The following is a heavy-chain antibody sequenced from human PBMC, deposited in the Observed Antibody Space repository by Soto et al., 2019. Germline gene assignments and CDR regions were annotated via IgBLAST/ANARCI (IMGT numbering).Heavy chain of an antibody. Sequence: PSGTLSLTCTVSGGSISSGGYYWSWILQHPGKGLEWIGYIYYSGSTYYNPSLKSRVTISVDTSKNQFSLKLSSVTAADTAVYYCAKVISYGCFDCWGQGTLVTVSS. J-gene: IGHJ4*02. CDR1: GGSISSGGYY. CDR2: IYYSGST. V-gene: IGHV4-31*03. CDR3: AKVISYGCFDC. D-gene: IGHD1-26*01.